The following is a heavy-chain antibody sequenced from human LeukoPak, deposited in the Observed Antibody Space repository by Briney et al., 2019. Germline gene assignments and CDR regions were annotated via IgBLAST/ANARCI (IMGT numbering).Heavy chain of an antibody. V-gene: IGHV4-34*09. J-gene: IGHJ4*02. CDR1: GGSFSGYY. CDR2: INHSGST. Sequence: SETLSLTCAVYGGSFSGYYWSWIRQPPGKGLEWIGEINHSGSTYYNPSLKSRVTISVDTSKNQFSLKLSSVTAADTAVYYCAREGSNYYDSSGAIDYWGQGTLVTVSS. CDR3: AREGSNYYDSSGAIDY. D-gene: IGHD3-22*01.